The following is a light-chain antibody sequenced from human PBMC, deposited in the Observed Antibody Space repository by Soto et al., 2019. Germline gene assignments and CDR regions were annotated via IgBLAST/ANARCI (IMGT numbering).Light chain of an antibody. CDR3: CSYVGSSTFPV. Sequence: QSALTQPPSVSGSPGQSITISCTGTSSDVGSYNLVSWYQQHPGKAPKLMIYEGSKRPSGVSNRFSGSKSGNTASLTISGLQAEDEADYYCCSYVGSSTFPVFGGGTKLTVL. CDR2: EGS. J-gene: IGLJ2*01. CDR1: SSDVGSYNL. V-gene: IGLV2-23*03.